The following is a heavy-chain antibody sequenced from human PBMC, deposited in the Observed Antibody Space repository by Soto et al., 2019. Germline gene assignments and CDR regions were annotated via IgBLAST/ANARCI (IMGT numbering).Heavy chain of an antibody. Sequence: ASVKVSCKASGYTSTSYDINWVRQATGQGLEWMGWMNPNSGNTGYAQKFQGRVTMTRNTSISTAYMELSSVRSEDTAVYYCARGVYCSGGSCYSTGLNWFDPWGQGTLVTVSS. D-gene: IGHD2-15*01. CDR2: MNPNSGNT. V-gene: IGHV1-8*01. CDR1: GYTSTSYD. CDR3: ARGVYCSGGSCYSTGLNWFDP. J-gene: IGHJ5*02.